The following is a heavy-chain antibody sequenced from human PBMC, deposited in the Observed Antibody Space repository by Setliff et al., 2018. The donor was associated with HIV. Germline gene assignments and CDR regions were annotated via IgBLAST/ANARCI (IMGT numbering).Heavy chain of an antibody. Sequence: ASVKVSCKASGYTFTSYAMHWVRQAPGQRLEWMGWINAGNGNTKYSQKFQGRVTITRDTSASTAYMELSSLRPEDTAVYYCSTSPRGLGVAATGRRYLHHWGQGTLVTVSS. J-gene: IGHJ1*01. D-gene: IGHD6-19*01. CDR1: GYTFTSYA. V-gene: IGHV1-3*01. CDR2: INAGNGNT. CDR3: STSPRGLGVAATGRRYLHH.